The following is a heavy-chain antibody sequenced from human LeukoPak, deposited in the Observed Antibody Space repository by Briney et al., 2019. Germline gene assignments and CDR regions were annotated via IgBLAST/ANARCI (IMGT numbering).Heavy chain of an antibody. D-gene: IGHD3-3*01. Sequence: SETLSLTCTVSGGSISSYYWSWIRQPPGKGLECIGYIYYSGSTNYNPSLKNRVTISVDTSKNQFSLKLNSVTAADTAVYYCARSGDYDFWSGYLYYWGQGTLVTVSS. J-gene: IGHJ4*02. CDR1: GGSISSYY. CDR3: ARSGDYDFWSGYLYY. CDR2: IYYSGST. V-gene: IGHV4-59*08.